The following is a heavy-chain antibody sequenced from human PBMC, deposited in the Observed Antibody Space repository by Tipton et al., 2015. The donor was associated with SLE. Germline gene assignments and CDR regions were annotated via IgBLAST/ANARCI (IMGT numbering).Heavy chain of an antibody. CDR1: GFTFSSYA. Sequence: LRLSCAASGFTFSSYAMSWVRQAPGKGLEWIGSLYNSGSTYYNPSLKSRVTISVDPSKRQFSLNLSSVTAADTAIYYCAKAPDYWGQGTLVTVSS. CDR3: AKAPDY. CDR2: LYNSGST. V-gene: IGHV4-38-2*01. J-gene: IGHJ4*02.